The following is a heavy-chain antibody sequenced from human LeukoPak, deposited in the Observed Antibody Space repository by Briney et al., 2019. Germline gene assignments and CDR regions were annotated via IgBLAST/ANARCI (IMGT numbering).Heavy chain of an antibody. Sequence: PSETLSLTCAVYGGSFSGYYWSWIRQPPGKGLEWIGEINHSGSTNYNPSLKSRVTISVDTSKNQFSLKLSSVTAADTAVYYCARERRYYDSSGYRRHVLFDYWGQGTLVTVSS. D-gene: IGHD3-22*01. V-gene: IGHV4-34*01. CDR3: ARERRYYDSSGYRRHVLFDY. CDR2: INHSGST. J-gene: IGHJ4*02. CDR1: GGSFSGYY.